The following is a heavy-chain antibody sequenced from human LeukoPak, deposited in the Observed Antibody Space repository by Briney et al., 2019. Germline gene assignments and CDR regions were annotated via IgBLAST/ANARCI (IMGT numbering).Heavy chain of an antibody. CDR3: ARGAEYYAIWRGYAGYSDY. D-gene: IGHD3-3*01. Sequence: RPSETLSLTCTVSGYSISNGYYWGWIRQPPGKGLEWVGSISHRGSTYCNPSLRSRITISLDRSKQKFSLKLTSVTAADTAVYFCARGAEYYAIWRGYAGYSDYWGQGISVTVSS. CDR1: GYSISNGYY. CDR2: ISHRGST. V-gene: IGHV4-38-2*02. J-gene: IGHJ4*02.